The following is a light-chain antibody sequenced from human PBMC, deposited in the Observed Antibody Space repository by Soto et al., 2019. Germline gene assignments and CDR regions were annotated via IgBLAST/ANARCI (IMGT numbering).Light chain of an antibody. CDR1: QSIGNY. Sequence: EIVLTQSPATLSLSPGDRATLSCRASQSIGNYLAWYQHKPGQAPRLLIYDAFNRATGIPARFSGSGSGTDFTLTISSLEPEAFAIYYYLQRDKWPPIFTFGPGTKVDFK. CDR3: LQRDKWPPIFT. V-gene: IGKV3-11*01. CDR2: DAF. J-gene: IGKJ3*01.